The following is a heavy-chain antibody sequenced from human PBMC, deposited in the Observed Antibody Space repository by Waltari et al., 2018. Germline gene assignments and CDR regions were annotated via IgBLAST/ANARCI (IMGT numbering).Heavy chain of an antibody. V-gene: IGHV3-30*18. Sequence: QVQLVESGGGVVQPGRSLRHSCAASGFTSSSYGRHWFRQAPGKGLGWLAVISYDGSNKYYADSVKGRFTISRDNSKNTLYLQMNSLRAEDTAVYYCAKNVYYDFWSGYLFDYWGQGTLVTVSS. D-gene: IGHD3-3*01. CDR1: GFTSSSYG. CDR2: ISYDGSNK. CDR3: AKNVYYDFWSGYLFDY. J-gene: IGHJ4*02.